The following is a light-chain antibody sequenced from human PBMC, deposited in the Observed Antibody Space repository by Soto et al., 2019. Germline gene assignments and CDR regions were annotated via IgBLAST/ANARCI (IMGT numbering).Light chain of an antibody. V-gene: IGLV1-40*01. CDR2: GNN. Sequence: QSVLTQPPSVSGAPGQRVTIYCTGSSSNIGAGYDVHWYQQLPGTAPKLLMYGNNIRPSGVPDRFSDSKSGTSASLAITGLQAEDEAAYFCQSYDSSLRGLVFGGGTKLTVL. CDR1: SSNIGAGYD. J-gene: IGLJ2*01. CDR3: QSYDSSLRGLV.